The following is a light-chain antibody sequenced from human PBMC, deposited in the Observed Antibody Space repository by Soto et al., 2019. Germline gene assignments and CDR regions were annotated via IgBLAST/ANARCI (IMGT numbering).Light chain of an antibody. CDR1: QNINNY. CDR2: AAS. J-gene: IGKJ1*01. Sequence: DIQMTQSPSSLSASVGDRVTITCRASQNINNYLNWYQQKPGKAPKLLIYAASSLQSGVPSRFSGSGSGTDFTLTFSSLQPEDFATYYCQQTYNFPWTFGQGTKVEIK. V-gene: IGKV1-39*01. CDR3: QQTYNFPWT.